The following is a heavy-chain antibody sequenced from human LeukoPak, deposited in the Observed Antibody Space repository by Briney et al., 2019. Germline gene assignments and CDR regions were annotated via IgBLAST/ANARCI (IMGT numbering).Heavy chain of an antibody. CDR2: ISSSSSYI. J-gene: IGHJ4*02. CDR1: GFTFDDYA. CDR3: ASYSGSYSDY. Sequence: GGSLRLSCAASGFTFDDYAMHWVRQAPGKGLEWVSSISSSSSYIYYADSVKGRFTISRDNAKNSLYLQMNSLRAEDTAVYYCASYSGSYSDYWGQGTLVTVSS. D-gene: IGHD1-26*01. V-gene: IGHV3-21*01.